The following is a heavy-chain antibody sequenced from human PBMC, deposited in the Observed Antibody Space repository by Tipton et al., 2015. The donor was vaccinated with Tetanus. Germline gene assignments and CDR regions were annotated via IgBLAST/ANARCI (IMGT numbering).Heavy chain of an antibody. CDR1: GYRFSSYW. V-gene: IGHV5-51*01. D-gene: IGHD3-9*01. J-gene: IGHJ4*02. CDR3: AKGDPGNFDS. Sequence: SLRLSCKASGYRFSSYWIAWVRQMPGKGLEWVGLIYPGDSDTKISPSFRGQVTFSVDKSITTAYLQWSSLKASDTAIYYCAKGDPGNFDSWGQGTQVIVSS. CDR2: IYPGDSDT.